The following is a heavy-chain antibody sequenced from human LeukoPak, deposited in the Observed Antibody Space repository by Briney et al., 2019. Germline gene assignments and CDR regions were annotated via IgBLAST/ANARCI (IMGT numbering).Heavy chain of an antibody. V-gene: IGHV1-2*02. D-gene: IGHD3-10*01. CDR1: GYTFTDFH. J-gene: IGHJ4*02. Sequence: ASVKVSCKASGYTFTDFHMHWVRQAPGQGLEWMGWIDPDNGGPVYAQKFQGRLTVTRDTSISTAYMELSRLTSDDTAMYYCARIFRSGWGSFYLYWGQGTLVTVS. CDR3: ARIFRSGWGSFYLY. CDR2: IDPDNGGP.